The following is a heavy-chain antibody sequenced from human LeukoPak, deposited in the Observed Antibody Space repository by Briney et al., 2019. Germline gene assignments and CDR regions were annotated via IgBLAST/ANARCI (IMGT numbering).Heavy chain of an antibody. CDR1: GFTLSTYW. CDR2: FNSDGSIV. V-gene: IGHV3-74*01. CDR3: TRVSSAVDYLDF. D-gene: IGHD5-18*01. Sequence: GGSLRLSCAASGFTLSTYWMHWVRQAPGKGLVWVSRFNSDGSIVHYADSVKGRFTISRDDAKNTLYLQMNSLRLEDTAVYYCTRVSSAVDYLDFWGQGTLVTVSS. J-gene: IGHJ4*02.